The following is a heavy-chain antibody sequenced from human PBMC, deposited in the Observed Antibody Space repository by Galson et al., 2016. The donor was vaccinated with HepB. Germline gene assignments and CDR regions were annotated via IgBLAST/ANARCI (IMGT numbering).Heavy chain of an antibody. J-gene: IGHJ5*01. CDR3: AKDYPTVFKASNHFDS. D-gene: IGHD1-14*01. V-gene: IGHV3-7*03. CDR2: IKNDGGGA. Sequence: SLRLSCAASGFTFYNYWMTWVRQAPGKGLEWVANIKNDGGGAFYANSVEGRFTISRDNAKNAVVLQMSSLRADDTAIYYCAKDYPTVFKASNHFDSWGQGTLVTVSS. CDR1: GFTFYNYW.